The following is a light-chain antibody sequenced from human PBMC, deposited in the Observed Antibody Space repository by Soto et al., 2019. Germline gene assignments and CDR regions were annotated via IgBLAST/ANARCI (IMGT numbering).Light chain of an antibody. Sequence: EILMTQSPATLSLSPGERAILSCRACQNLGTNLVWYQQKPGQAPRLLLYGASTRATGVPARFSGSGSGTDFTLTVSSLQSEDFAVYYCQQHEKLPPAFGQGTKVDIK. CDR2: GAS. CDR1: QNLGTN. CDR3: QQHEKLPPA. J-gene: IGKJ1*01. V-gene: IGKV3-15*01.